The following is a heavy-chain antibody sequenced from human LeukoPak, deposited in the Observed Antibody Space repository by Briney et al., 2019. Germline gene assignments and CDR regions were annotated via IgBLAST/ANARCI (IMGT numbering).Heavy chain of an antibody. J-gene: IGHJ5*02. V-gene: IGHV4-39*01. CDR3: ARRIFGSWFDP. Sequence: SETLSLTCTVSGGSITSSSYYWDWIRQPPGKGLEWIGSIYYSGSTYYNPSLESRVTISLDTSKSQFSLKLTSVTATDTAVYYCARRIFGSWFDPLGQGTLVTVSS. CDR1: GGSITSSSYY. CDR2: IYYSGST. D-gene: IGHD3-10*01.